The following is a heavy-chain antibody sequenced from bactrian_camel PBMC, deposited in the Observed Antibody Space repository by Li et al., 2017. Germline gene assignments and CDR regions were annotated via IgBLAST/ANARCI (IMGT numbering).Heavy chain of an antibody. V-gene: IGHV3S68*01. J-gene: IGHJ4*01. Sequence: VQLVESGGGSVQAGGSLRLSCAGYEHTFSRHCMGWFRQGPGKEREGVAYIDSDGSTTYADSVKGRFTISQDNAKNTLYLQMDSLKLEDTAMYYCAADRDCYLGSSYVPTYKHWGQGTQVTVS. CDR2: IDSDGST. CDR1: EHTFSRHC. CDR3: AADRDCYLGSSYVPTYKH. D-gene: IGHD3*01.